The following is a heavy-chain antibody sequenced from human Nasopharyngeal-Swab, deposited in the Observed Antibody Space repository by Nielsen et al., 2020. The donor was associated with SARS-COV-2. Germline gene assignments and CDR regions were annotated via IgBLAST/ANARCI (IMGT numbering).Heavy chain of an antibody. CDR3: AKLPSSRMIRDY. CDR1: GFTFSGYG. Sequence: GESLKISCAASGFTFSGYGMSWVRQAPGKGLEWVSGISDGGRSTYYADSVKGRFTVSRDNSKNILYLQMDSLRPEDTAVYYCAKLPSSRMIRDYWGQGTLVTVSS. D-gene: IGHD3-10*01. J-gene: IGHJ4*02. V-gene: IGHV3-23*01. CDR2: ISDGGRST.